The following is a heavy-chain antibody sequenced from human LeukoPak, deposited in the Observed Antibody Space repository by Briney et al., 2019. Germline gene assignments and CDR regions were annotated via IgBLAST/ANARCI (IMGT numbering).Heavy chain of an antibody. V-gene: IGHV4-34*01. CDR3: ARAFGHYDFLDAFDI. J-gene: IGHJ3*02. D-gene: IGHD3-3*01. CDR1: GGSFSGYY. Sequence: SETLSLTCAVYGGSFSGYYWSWIRQPPGKGLEWIGEINHSGSTNYNPSLKSRVTMSVDTSKNQFSLKLSSVTAADTAVYYCARAFGHYDFLDAFDIWGQGTMVTVSS. CDR2: INHSGST.